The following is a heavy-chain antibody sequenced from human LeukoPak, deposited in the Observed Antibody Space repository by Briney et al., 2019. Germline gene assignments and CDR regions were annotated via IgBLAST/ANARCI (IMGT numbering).Heavy chain of an antibody. V-gene: IGHV4-38-2*01. CDR2: IYHSGSI. J-gene: IGHJ4*02. CDR3: ARGPSLDYYASSGYYLSAPTYYFDY. D-gene: IGHD3-22*01. CDR1: GYSISSDYY. Sequence: PSETLPLTCAVSGYSISSDYYWGWIRQPPGKRLEWIATIYHSGSIYNNPSLQSRVTMSIDTSKNQFSLNLRSVTAADTAVYYCARGPSLDYYASSGYYLSAPTYYFDYWGQGTLVTVSS.